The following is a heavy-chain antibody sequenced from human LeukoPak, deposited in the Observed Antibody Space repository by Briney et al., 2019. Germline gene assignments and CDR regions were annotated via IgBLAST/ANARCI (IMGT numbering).Heavy chain of an antibody. CDR1: GFTFSSYS. V-gene: IGHV3-48*01. Sequence: PGGSLRLSCAASGFTFSSYSMNWVRQAPGKGLEWVSYISSSSSTIYYADSVKGRFTISRDNAKNSLYLQMNSLRAEDTAVYYCARDYYYDFWSGYYVVAGYFDYWGQGTLVTVSS. J-gene: IGHJ4*02. CDR3: ARDYYYDFWSGYYVVAGYFDY. CDR2: ISSSSSTI. D-gene: IGHD3-3*01.